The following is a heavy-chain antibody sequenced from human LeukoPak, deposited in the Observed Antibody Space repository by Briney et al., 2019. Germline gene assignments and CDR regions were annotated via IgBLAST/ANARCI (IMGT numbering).Heavy chain of an antibody. CDR1: GFTYSSYA. CDR2: ISDSGGRT. J-gene: IGHJ4*02. Sequence: GGSLRLSCAASGFTYSSYAMSWVRQAPGKGLEWVSAISDSGGRTYYADSVKGRFTISRDNSKNTLYLQMNSLSAEDTAVYYCANIRSPNYWGQGTLVTVSS. D-gene: IGHD1-14*01. CDR3: ANIRSPNY. V-gene: IGHV3-23*01.